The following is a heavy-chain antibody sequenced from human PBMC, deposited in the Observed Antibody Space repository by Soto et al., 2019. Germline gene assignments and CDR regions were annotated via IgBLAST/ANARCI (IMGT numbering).Heavy chain of an antibody. CDR1: GYLFNNYG. D-gene: IGHD6-19*01. V-gene: IGHV1-18*01. CDR3: ARCYCSVGSCFTCWHFEL. J-gene: IGHJ2*01. CDR2: IGPYIGKT. Sequence: QGQLVQSGAEVRKPGASVKVSCQASGYLFNNYGLSWVRQVPGQRLEWAGWIGPYIGKTDNAQKFRDRVTMTAEPSTNTAYMELTSLASDDSAFYYCARCYCSVGSCFTCWHFELWGRGTLVTVSS.